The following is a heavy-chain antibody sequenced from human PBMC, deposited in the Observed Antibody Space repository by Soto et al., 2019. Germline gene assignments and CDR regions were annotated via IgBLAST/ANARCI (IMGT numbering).Heavy chain of an antibody. CDR2: ISGSGGST. CDR1: GFTFSSYA. CDR3: AKASTSMITFGGVIAGGHYYMDV. Sequence: GGSLRLSCAASGFTFSSYAMSWVRQAPGKGLEWVSAISGSGGSTYYADSVKGRFTISRDNSKNTLYLQMNSLRAEDTAVYYCAKASTSMITFGGVIAGGHYYMDVWGKGTTVTVSS. V-gene: IGHV3-23*01. D-gene: IGHD3-16*02. J-gene: IGHJ6*03.